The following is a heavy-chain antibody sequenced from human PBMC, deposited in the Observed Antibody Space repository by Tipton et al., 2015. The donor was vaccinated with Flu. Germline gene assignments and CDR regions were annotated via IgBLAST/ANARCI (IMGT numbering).Heavy chain of an antibody. J-gene: IGHJ4*02. CDR2: IYRSGST. Sequence: TLSLTCDVSGYSIRSDYYWGWVRRPPGKGLEWIGTIYRSGSTYYNPSLKSRVSISVDTSKKQFSLHLRSVTAADSAVYYCARDPSLGMPDYFDYWGQGTLVTASS. CDR1: GYSIRSDYY. D-gene: IGHD2-2*01. V-gene: IGHV4-38-2*02. CDR3: ARDPSLGMPDYFDY.